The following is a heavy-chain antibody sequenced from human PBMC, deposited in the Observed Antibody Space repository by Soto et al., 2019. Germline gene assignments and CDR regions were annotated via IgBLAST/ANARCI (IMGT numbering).Heavy chain of an antibody. J-gene: IGHJ4*02. D-gene: IGHD3-10*01. CDR2: ISSSSSYT. Sequence: GGSLRLSCAASGFTFSDHYMSWIRQAPGKGLEWVSYISSSSSYTNYADSVKGRFAISRDNAKNSLYLQMNSLRAEDTAVYYCARDSGAGTPLDYWGQGTLVTVSS. CDR1: GFTFSDHY. CDR3: ARDSGAGTPLDY. V-gene: IGHV3-11*06.